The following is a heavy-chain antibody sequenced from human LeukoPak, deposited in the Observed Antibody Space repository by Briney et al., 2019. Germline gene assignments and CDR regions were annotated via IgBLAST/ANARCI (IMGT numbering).Heavy chain of an antibody. CDR3: AREGKKSVNDAFDI. CDR1: GYTFTGYY. CDR2: INPNSGGT. Sequence: ASVKVSCKASGYTFTGYYMHWVRQAPGQGDERMGWINPNSGGTNYAQKFQGRVTMTRDTSISTAYMELSRLTSDDTAVYYCAREGKKSVNDAFDIWGQGTRVTVSS. J-gene: IGHJ3*02. V-gene: IGHV1-2*02.